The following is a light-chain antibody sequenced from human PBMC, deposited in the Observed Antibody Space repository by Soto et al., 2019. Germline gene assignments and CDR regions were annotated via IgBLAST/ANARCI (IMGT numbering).Light chain of an antibody. CDR3: QQYDNLPRFT. Sequence: DIQMTQSPSSLSASVGDRVTITCHASQDISNYLNWYQQKPGKAPTLLIYDASNLETGVPSRFSGSRSGTDFTFTIISLQPEDIATYYCQQYDNLPRFTFGPGTKVDIK. CDR1: QDISNY. CDR2: DAS. V-gene: IGKV1-33*01. J-gene: IGKJ3*01.